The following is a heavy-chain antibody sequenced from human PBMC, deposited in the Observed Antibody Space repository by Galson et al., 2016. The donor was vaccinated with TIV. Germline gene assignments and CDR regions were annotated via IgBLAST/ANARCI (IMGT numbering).Heavy chain of an antibody. CDR1: GFGFNSYA. Sequence: SLRLSCAASGFGFNSYAMNWVRQAPGMGLEWVSSIGGTGGSTYYADSVKGRFTISRDSYKDTVYLQMNSLRAEDTATYFCAKDRQWIPSSLDYWGQGILVTVSS. CDR3: AKDRQWIPSSLDY. D-gene: IGHD5-18*01. V-gene: IGHV3-23*01. J-gene: IGHJ4*02. CDR2: IGGTGGST.